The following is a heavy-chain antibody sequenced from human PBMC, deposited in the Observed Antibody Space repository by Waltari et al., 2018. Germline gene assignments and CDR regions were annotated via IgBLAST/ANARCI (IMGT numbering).Heavy chain of an antibody. Sequence: QLQLQESGPGLVKPSETLSLTCTVSGGSISSSSYFWGWIRQPPGKGLEWIGSIYYSGSTYYNPSLKSRVTISVDTSKNQFSLKLSSVTAADAAVYYCARLNVDTAMVFDYWGQGTLVTVSS. CDR3: ARLNVDTAMVFDY. D-gene: IGHD5-18*01. CDR2: IYYSGST. J-gene: IGHJ4*02. V-gene: IGHV4-39*01. CDR1: GGSISSSSYF.